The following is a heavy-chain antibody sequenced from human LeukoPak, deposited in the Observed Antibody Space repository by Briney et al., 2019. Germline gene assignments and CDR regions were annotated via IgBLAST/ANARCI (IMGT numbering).Heavy chain of an antibody. Sequence: GGSLRLSCAASGFTFSNYGMNWVRQASGKGLEWVGRIRSKANSYATAYAASVKGRFTISRDDSKNTAYLQMNSLKTEDTAVYYCTRPSSNLLPWGQGTLVTVSS. D-gene: IGHD1-7*01. CDR2: IRSKANSYAT. CDR3: TRPSSNLLP. J-gene: IGHJ5*02. V-gene: IGHV3-73*01. CDR1: GFTFSNYG.